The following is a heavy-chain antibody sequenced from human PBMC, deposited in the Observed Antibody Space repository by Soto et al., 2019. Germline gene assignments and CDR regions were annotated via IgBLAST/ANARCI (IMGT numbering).Heavy chain of an antibody. CDR3: ARVPYCISTSCYRWFDP. J-gene: IGHJ5*02. D-gene: IGHD2-2*02. Sequence: QVQLVQSGAEVKKPGSSVKVSCKASGGTFSSYAISWVRQAPGQGLEWMGGIIPIFGTANYAQKFQGRVKITADESTSTAYMELSSLRSEDTAVYYCARVPYCISTSCYRWFDPWGQGTLVTVSS. V-gene: IGHV1-69*12. CDR2: IIPIFGTA. CDR1: GGTFSSYA.